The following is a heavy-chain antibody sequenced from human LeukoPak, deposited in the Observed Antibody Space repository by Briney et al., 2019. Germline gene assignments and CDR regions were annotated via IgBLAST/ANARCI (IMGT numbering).Heavy chain of an antibody. CDR2: ISSSSSYI. CDR1: GFTFSSYS. J-gene: IGHJ3*02. Sequence: PGGSLRLSCAASGFTFSSYSMNWVRQAPGKGLEWVSSISSSSSYIYYADSVKGRFTISRDNAKNSLYLQMNSLRAEDTAVYYCARATTAYDAFGIWGQGTMVTVSS. V-gene: IGHV3-21*01. CDR3: ARATTAYDAFGI. D-gene: IGHD4-17*01.